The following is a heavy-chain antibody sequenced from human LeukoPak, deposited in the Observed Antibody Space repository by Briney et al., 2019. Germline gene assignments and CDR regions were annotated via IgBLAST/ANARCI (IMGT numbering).Heavy chain of an antibody. V-gene: IGHV4-31*02. CDR2: IYYSGST. Sequence: LRLSCAASGFTFSIYGMNWVRQAPGEGLEWIGYIYYSGSTYYTPSLKSRVTISVDTSKNQFSLKLSSVTAADTAVYYCARDCSSTSDWYFDLWGRGTLVTVSS. CDR3: ARDCSSTSDWYFDL. D-gene: IGHD2-2*01. CDR1: GFTFSIYG. J-gene: IGHJ2*01.